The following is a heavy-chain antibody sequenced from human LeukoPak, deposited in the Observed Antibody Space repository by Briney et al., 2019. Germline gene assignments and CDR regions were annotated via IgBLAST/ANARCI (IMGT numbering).Heavy chain of an antibody. D-gene: IGHD1-26*01. CDR1: GGSISSSSYY. CDR3: ARGVVGATSGHFYYYMDV. CDR2: IYTSGST. V-gene: IGHV4-61*02. J-gene: IGHJ6*03. Sequence: SETLSLTCTVSGGSISSSSYYRSWIRQPAGKGLEWIGRIYTSGSTNYNPSLKSRVTISVDTSENQFSLKLSSVTAADTAVYYCARGVVGATSGHFYYYMDVWGKGTTVTVSS.